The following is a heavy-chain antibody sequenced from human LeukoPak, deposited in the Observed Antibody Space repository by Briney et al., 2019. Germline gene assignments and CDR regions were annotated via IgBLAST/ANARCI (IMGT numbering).Heavy chain of an antibody. CDR2: INHSGST. CDR3: ATSMVRGVIIVNWFDP. D-gene: IGHD3-10*01. Sequence: SETLSLTCTVSGGSISSYYWSWIRQPPGKGLEWIGEINHSGSTNYNPSLKSRVTISVDTSKNQFSLKLSSVTAADTAVYYCATSMVRGVIIVNWFDPWGQGTLVTVSS. J-gene: IGHJ5*02. CDR1: GGSISSYY. V-gene: IGHV4-34*01.